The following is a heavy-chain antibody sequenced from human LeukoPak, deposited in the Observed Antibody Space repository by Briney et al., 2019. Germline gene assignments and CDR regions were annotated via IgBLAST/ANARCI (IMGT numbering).Heavy chain of an antibody. D-gene: IGHD3-10*01. CDR3: ARTYFYGSGILGDHEY. CDR2: IYYSGST. V-gene: IGHV4-39*01. J-gene: IGHJ4*02. CDR1: GGSISSSAYY. Sequence: SETLSLTCTVSGGSISSSAYYWGWIRQPPGKGLEWIGSIYYSGSTYYNPSLKSRVTISVDTSKNQFSLRLSSVTAADTAVYYCARTYFYGSGILGDHEYWGQGTLVTVSS.